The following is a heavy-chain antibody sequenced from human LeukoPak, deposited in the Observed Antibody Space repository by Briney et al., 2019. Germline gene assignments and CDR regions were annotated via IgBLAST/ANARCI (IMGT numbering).Heavy chain of an antibody. V-gene: IGHV3-33*06. J-gene: IGHJ4*02. Sequence: GRSLRLSRAASGFTFSSYGMHWVRQAPGKGLEWVAVIWYDGSNKYYADSVKGRFTIPRDNSKNTLYLQMNSLRAEDTAVYYCAKDLYGEDYWGQGTLVTVSS. CDR3: AKDLYGEDY. D-gene: IGHD3-10*01. CDR1: GFTFSSYG. CDR2: IWYDGSNK.